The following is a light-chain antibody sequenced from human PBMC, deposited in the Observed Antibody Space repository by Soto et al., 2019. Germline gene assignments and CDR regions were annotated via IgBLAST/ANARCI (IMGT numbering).Light chain of an antibody. CDR2: EDN. Sequence: SYELTQPPSVSVSPGQTASITCSGDYLGDKYVCWYQQRPGQPPVLVVYEDNKRPSGIPERFSGSNSGNTATLTIRGTQVMDEADYYCQAWVSSSDVFGTGTKVTVL. J-gene: IGLJ1*01. V-gene: IGLV3-1*01. CDR1: YLGDKY. CDR3: QAWVSSSDV.